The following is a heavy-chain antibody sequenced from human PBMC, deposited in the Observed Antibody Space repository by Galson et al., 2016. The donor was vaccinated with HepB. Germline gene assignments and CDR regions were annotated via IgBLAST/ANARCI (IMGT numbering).Heavy chain of an antibody. CDR3: ARGSKPMIVVARTSFDI. D-gene: IGHD3-22*01. Sequence: SVKVSCKASGGTFNTYAINWVRQAPGQGLEWMGGIIPTFGTANYAQKFQGRVTITADESTSTVYMELSSLRAEDTALYYCARGSKPMIVVARTSFDILGQGTMVTVS. J-gene: IGHJ3*02. CDR2: IIPTFGTA. CDR1: GGTFNTYA. V-gene: IGHV1-69*13.